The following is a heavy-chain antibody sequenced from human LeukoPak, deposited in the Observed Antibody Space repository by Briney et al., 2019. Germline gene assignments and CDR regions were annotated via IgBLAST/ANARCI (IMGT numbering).Heavy chain of an antibody. CDR1: GDSVSSNSAT. Sequence: SQTLSLTCAISGDSVSSNSATWDWIRQSPSRGLEWLGRTYYRSKWYNDYAVSVKSRVTINPDTSKNQFSLQMNSVTPEDTAVYYCAREGSDGYLFDYWGQGSLVIVSS. J-gene: IGHJ4*02. V-gene: IGHV6-1*01. CDR3: AREGSDGYLFDY. D-gene: IGHD3-16*01. CDR2: TYYRSKWYN.